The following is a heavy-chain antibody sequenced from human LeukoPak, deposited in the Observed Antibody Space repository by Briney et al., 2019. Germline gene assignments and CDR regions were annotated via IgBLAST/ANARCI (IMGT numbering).Heavy chain of an antibody. Sequence: GGSLRLSCAASGFTFSSYWMSWVRQAPGKGLEWVANIKQDGSEKYYVDSVKGRFTISRDNAKNSLYLQMNSLRAEDTAVYSCARERRWCGGDCYFTPRWFDPWGQGTLVTVSS. J-gene: IGHJ5*02. V-gene: IGHV3-7*01. D-gene: IGHD2-21*02. CDR2: IKQDGSEK. CDR3: ARERRWCGGDCYFTPRWFDP. CDR1: GFTFSSYW.